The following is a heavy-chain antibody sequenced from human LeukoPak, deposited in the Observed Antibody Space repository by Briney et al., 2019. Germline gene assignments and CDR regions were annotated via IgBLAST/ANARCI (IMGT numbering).Heavy chain of an antibody. CDR3: ARGGYCSGGSCYYYYGMDV. CDR2: INHSGST. CDR1: GGSFSGYY. J-gene: IGHJ6*02. D-gene: IGHD2-15*01. V-gene: IGHV4-34*01. Sequence: SETLSLTCAVYGGSFSGYYWSWIRQPPGKGLEWIGEINHSGSTNYNPSLKSRVTISVDTSKNQFSLKLSSVTAADTAVYYCARGGYCSGGSCYYYYGMDVWGQGTTVTVSS.